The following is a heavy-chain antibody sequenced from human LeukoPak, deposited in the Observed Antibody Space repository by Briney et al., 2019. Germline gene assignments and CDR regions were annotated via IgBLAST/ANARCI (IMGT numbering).Heavy chain of an antibody. CDR3: ARAPISSGWYGTGDWFDP. V-gene: IGHV4-34*01. CDR2: INHSGST. Sequence: SETLSLTCAVCGGSFSGYYWSWIRQPPGKGLEWIGEINHSGSTNYNPSLKSRVTISVDTSKNQFSLKLSSVTAADTAVYYCARAPISSGWYGTGDWFDPWGQGTLVTVSS. J-gene: IGHJ5*02. D-gene: IGHD6-19*01. CDR1: GGSFSGYY.